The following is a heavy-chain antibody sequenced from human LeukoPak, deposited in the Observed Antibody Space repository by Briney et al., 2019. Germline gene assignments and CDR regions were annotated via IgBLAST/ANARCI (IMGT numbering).Heavy chain of an antibody. Sequence: PSETLSLTCTVSGGSITSYHWSWIRQPAGKGLEWIGRIYTTGSAYYNHFLKSRVTMAVDTSKNQFSLRLSSVTAADTAVYYCAREDYVWGSYRGRLGSRFTSWGQGTLVTVSS. V-gene: IGHV4-4*07. CDR3: AREDYVWGSYRGRLGSRFTS. CDR1: GGSITSYH. J-gene: IGHJ5*02. CDR2: IYTTGSA. D-gene: IGHD3-16*02.